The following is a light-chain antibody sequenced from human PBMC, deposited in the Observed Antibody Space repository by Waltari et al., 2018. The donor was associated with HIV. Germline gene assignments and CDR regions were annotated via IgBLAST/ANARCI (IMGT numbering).Light chain of an antibody. CDR3: QQTYTPPWT. Sequence: DIQMTQTPSSLSASVGDRVTITCRASKNIRSFLNWYQQKPGKAPNLLIYAASTLQSGVPSRFSGSGSGADFTLTISTLQPEDCATYYCQQTYTPPWTFGQGTMVDIK. J-gene: IGKJ1*01. CDR2: AAS. V-gene: IGKV1-39*01. CDR1: KNIRSF.